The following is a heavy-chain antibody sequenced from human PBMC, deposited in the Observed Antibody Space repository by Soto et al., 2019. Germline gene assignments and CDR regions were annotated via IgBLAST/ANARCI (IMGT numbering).Heavy chain of an antibody. J-gene: IGHJ6*02. D-gene: IGHD1-1*01. Sequence: SETLSLTCAVSGGSISSSNWWSWVRQPPGKGLEWIGEIYHSGSTNYNPSLKSRVTISVDKSKNQFSLKLSSVAAADTAVYYCARGGGWKGYYYYGMDVWGQGTTVTVSS. V-gene: IGHV4-4*02. CDR1: GGSISSSNW. CDR2: IYHSGST. CDR3: ARGGGWKGYYYYGMDV.